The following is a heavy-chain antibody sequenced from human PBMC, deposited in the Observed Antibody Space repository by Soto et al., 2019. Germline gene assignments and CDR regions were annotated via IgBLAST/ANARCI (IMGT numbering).Heavy chain of an antibody. Sequence: ASVKVSCKVSGYTLTELSMHWVRQAPGKGLEWMGGFDPEDGETIYAQKFQGRVTMTEDTSTDTAYMELSSLRSEDTAVYYCATDNGRARRGWFDPWGQGTLVTVSS. J-gene: IGHJ5*02. V-gene: IGHV1-24*01. CDR3: ATDNGRARRGWFDP. CDR1: GYTLTELS. CDR2: FDPEDGET.